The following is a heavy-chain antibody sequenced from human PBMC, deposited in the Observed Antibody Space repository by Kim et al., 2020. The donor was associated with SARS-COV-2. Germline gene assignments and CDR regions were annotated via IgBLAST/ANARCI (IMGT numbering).Heavy chain of an antibody. CDR1: GYTFTNYT. D-gene: IGHD5-12*01. Sequence: ASVKVSCKASGYTFTNYTMNWVRQAPGQGLEWMGWINTNTGNPTYAQGFTGRFVFSLDTSVSTAYLQISSLKAEDTAVYFCASSGGYSGYAWGYWGQGTLVTVSS. CDR3: ASSGGYSGYAWGY. J-gene: IGHJ4*02. CDR2: INTNTGNP. V-gene: IGHV7-4-1*02.